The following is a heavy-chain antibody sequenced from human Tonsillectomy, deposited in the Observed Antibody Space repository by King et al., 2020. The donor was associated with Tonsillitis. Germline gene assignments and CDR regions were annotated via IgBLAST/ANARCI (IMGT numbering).Heavy chain of an antibody. J-gene: IGHJ4*02. CDR1: GGSFSGYY. CDR2: INHSGST. V-gene: IGHV4-34*01. Sequence: VQLQQWGAGLLKPSETLSLTCAVSGGSFSGYYWSWIRQPPGKGLEWIGEINHSGSTNYNPSLKSRVTISVDTSKNQFSLKLSSVTAADTAVYYCARGSSGTGIAAAGIAFDYWGQGTLVTVSS. CDR3: ARGSSGTGIAAAGIAFDY. D-gene: IGHD6-13*01.